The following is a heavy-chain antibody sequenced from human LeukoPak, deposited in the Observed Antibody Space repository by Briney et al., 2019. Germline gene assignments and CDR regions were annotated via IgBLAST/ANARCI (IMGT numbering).Heavy chain of an antibody. J-gene: IGHJ4*02. CDR3: AKYTSLRFLEWMGDRFDY. V-gene: IGHV3-23*01. CDR2: ISGSGGST. D-gene: IGHD3-3*01. Sequence: GGSLRLSCAASGFTLSSYAMSWVRQAPGKGLEWVSAISGSGGSTYYADSVKSRFTISRDNSKNTLYLQMNSLRAEDTAVYYCAKYTSLRFLEWMGDRFDYWGQGTLVTVSS. CDR1: GFTLSSYA.